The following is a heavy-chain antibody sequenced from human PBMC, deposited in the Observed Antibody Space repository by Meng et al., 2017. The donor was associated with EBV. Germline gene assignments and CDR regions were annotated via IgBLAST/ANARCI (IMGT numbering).Heavy chain of an antibody. CDR1: GGPFRYYA. Sequence: QVQFGESAAGVKKPGSSVKVSCKTSGGPFRYYAISWVRQAPGQGLEWLGGFLPRLGAPNYAQKFHGRVKITADESTSTHYMDLSSLRSEDTAIYYCASESGRGYTPDYWGQGTLVTVSS. CDR3: ASESGRGYTPDY. J-gene: IGHJ4*02. CDR2: FLPRLGAP. D-gene: IGHD3-10*01. V-gene: IGHV1-69*01.